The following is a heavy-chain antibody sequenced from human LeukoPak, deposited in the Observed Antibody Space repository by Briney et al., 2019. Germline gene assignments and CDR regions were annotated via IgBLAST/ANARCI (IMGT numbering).Heavy chain of an antibody. CDR1: AYSFTNYW. V-gene: IGHV5-10-1*04. Sequence: GESLWISCKGSAYSFTNYWISWVRQMPGKGLEWMGRVDPGDSQTNYSPSFQGQVTISADKSISTAYLQWSSLKASDTAMYYCARRMETSETFNIWGQGTRVTVSS. J-gene: IGHJ3*02. D-gene: IGHD2-8*01. CDR2: VDPGDSQT. CDR3: ARRMETSETFNI.